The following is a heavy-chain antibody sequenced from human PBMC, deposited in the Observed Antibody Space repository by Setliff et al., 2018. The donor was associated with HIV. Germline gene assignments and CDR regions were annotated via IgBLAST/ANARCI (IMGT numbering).Heavy chain of an antibody. D-gene: IGHD2-2*01. CDR1: GFTFSNYA. J-gene: IGHJ4*02. CDR2: ITGIGGGT. V-gene: IGHV3-23*01. CDR3: ARRVYCSSTTCFDS. Sequence: GGSLRLSCVASGFTFSNYAMSWVRQAPGKGLEWVSGITGIGGGTYYADSVKGRFTISRDNSKNTLYLQMNSLRAEDTAVYYCARRVYCSSTTCFDSWGQGTLVTVSS.